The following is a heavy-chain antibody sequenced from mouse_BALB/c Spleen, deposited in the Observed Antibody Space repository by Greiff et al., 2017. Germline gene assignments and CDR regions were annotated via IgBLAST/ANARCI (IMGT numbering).Heavy chain of an antibody. CDR2: INSNGGST. CDR3: AREVTGYFDY. V-gene: IGHV5-6-3*01. CDR1: GFTFSSYG. J-gene: IGHJ2*01. D-gene: IGHD2-2*01. Sequence: DVKLVESGGGLVQPGGSLKLSCAASGFTFSSYGMSWVRQTPDKRLELVATINSNGGSTYYPDSVKGRFTISRDNAKNTLYLQMSSLKSEDTAMYYCAREVTGYFDYWGQGTTLTVSS.